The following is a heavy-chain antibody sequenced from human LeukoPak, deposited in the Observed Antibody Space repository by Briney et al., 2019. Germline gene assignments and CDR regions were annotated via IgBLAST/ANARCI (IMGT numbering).Heavy chain of an antibody. D-gene: IGHD4-17*01. CDR3: ARDNGDYWFDY. V-gene: IGHV1-2*02. J-gene: IGHJ4*02. Sequence: ASVNVSFKSSGYTFTDYYMHWVRQAPGQGLEWMGWINPNSGGTNYAQKFQGRVTMTRDTSVSTAYMELTRLRSDDTAVYYCARDNGDYWFDYWGQGTLVTVSS. CDR1: GYTFTDYY. CDR2: INPNSGGT.